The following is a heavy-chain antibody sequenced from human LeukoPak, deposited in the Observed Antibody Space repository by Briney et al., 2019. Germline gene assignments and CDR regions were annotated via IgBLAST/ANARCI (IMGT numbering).Heavy chain of an antibody. V-gene: IGHV4-59*08. CDR2: IYYSGST. D-gene: IGHD5-12*01. Sequence: SETLSLTCIVSGGSISSYYWSWIRQPPGKGLEWIGDIYYSGSTNYNPSLKSRVTISVDTSKNQFSLKLTSVTAADTAVYYCARQGFSGYGPHFDYWGQGTLVTVSS. J-gene: IGHJ4*02. CDR3: ARQGFSGYGPHFDY. CDR1: GGSISSYY.